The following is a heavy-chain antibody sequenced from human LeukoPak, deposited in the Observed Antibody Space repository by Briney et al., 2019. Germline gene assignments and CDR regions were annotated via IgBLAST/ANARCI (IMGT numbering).Heavy chain of an antibody. CDR3: ARDLGSSSWYLYSYYFDY. Sequence: GRSLRLSCAASGFTFSSYAMHWVRQAPGKGLEWVAVISYDGSNKYYADSVKGRFTISRDNSKNTLYLQMNSLRAEDTAVYYCARDLGSSSWYLYSYYFDYWGQGTLVTVSS. V-gene: IGHV3-30-3*01. J-gene: IGHJ4*02. CDR1: GFTFSSYA. D-gene: IGHD6-13*01. CDR2: ISYDGSNK.